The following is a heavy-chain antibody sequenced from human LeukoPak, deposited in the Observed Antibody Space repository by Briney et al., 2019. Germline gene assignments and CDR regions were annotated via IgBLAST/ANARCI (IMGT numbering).Heavy chain of an antibody. J-gene: IGHJ4*02. CDR3: ATDHALGGSNYYDSSGSY. V-gene: IGHV1-24*01. D-gene: IGHD3-22*01. CDR2: FDPEDGET. Sequence: GASVKISCKVSGYTLTELSMHWVRQAPGKGLEWGGGFDPEDGETIYAQKFQGRVTMTEDTSTDTAYMELSRLRSENTAVYYCATDHALGGSNYYDSSGSYWGQGTLVTVSS. CDR1: GYTLTELS.